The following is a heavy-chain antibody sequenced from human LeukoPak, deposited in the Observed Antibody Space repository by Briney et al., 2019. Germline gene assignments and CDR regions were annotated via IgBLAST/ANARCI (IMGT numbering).Heavy chain of an antibody. D-gene: IGHD6-19*01. CDR1: GFTFSSYA. J-gene: IGHJ5*02. CDR3: AKDLEQSYSGWSTSYDA. Sequence: GGSLTLSCPASGFTFSSYAMRWVRQVPGKRLDWVSAISSGAGTTGYPDSVKGRFTISRINSKSTIYLQMNSLRAEDTAIYYCAKDLEQSYSGWSTSYDAWGQGTLVTVSS. CDR2: ISSGAGTT. V-gene: IGHV3-23*01.